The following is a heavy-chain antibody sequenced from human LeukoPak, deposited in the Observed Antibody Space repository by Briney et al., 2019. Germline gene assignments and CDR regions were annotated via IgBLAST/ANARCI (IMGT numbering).Heavy chain of an antibody. Sequence: SVKVSCKASGGTFSSYAISWVRQAPGQGLEWMGGIIPIFGTANYAQKFQGRVTITADESTSTAYMELSSLRSEDTAVYYYARDRTITMVRGVTPEYYGMDVWGQGTTVTVSS. CDR3: ARDRTITMVRGVTPEYYGMDV. J-gene: IGHJ6*02. CDR2: IIPIFGTA. V-gene: IGHV1-69*01. CDR1: GGTFSSYA. D-gene: IGHD3-10*01.